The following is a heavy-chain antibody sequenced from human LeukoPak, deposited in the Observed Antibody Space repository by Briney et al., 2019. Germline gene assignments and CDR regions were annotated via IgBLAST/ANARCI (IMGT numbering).Heavy chain of an antibody. V-gene: IGHV4-39*07. CDR3: ARGKKGYDYYYIDV. CDR1: GGSISSSSYY. J-gene: IGHJ6*03. Sequence: SETLSLTCTVSGGSISSSSYYWGWIRQPPGQGLEWIGSIYYSGSTYYNPSLKSRVTISVDTSKNQFSLQLSSVTPADTAVYYCARGKKGYDYYYIDVWGKGTTVTVSS. D-gene: IGHD6-13*01. CDR2: IYYSGST.